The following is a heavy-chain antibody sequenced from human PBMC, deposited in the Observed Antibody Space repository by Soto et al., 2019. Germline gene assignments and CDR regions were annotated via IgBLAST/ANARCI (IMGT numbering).Heavy chain of an antibody. CDR2: IRSKAYGGTT. V-gene: IGHV3-49*03. Sequence: GGSLRLSCTASGFTFGDYAMSWFRQAPGKGLEWVGFIRSKAYGGTTEYAASVKGRFTISRDDSKSIAYLQMNSLKTEDTAVYYCTRDASLSLGPDYYYYYGMDVWGQGTTVTVSS. J-gene: IGHJ6*02. D-gene: IGHD1-26*01. CDR1: GFTFGDYA. CDR3: TRDASLSLGPDYYYYYGMDV.